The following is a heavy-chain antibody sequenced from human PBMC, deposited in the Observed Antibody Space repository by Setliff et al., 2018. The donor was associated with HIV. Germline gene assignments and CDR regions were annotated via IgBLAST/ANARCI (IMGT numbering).Heavy chain of an antibody. CDR2: IYYSGST. Sequence: PSETLSLTCTVSGGSSSSHYWSWIRQPPGKGLEWIGSIYYSGSTNYNPSLKSRVTISVDTSKNQFSLKLSSVTAADTAVYYCARDKTYCNYSRCSRAGWYFDLWGRGTLVTVSS. CDR3: ARDKTYCNYSRCSRAGWYFDL. CDR1: GGSSSSHY. D-gene: IGHD2-2*01. J-gene: IGHJ2*01. V-gene: IGHV4-59*11.